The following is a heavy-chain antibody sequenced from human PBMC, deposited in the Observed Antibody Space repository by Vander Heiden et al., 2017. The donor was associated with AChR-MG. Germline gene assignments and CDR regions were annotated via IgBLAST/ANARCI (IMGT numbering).Heavy chain of an antibody. Sequence: EVQLVESGGGLGQPEGSLRLACAASGFIFSRYEMTWVRQAPGKGLEWISYISSSGNTVYDADSVKGRFTMSRDNAKNSLSLHMNSLRAEDTAVYYCARVAVGTHYFDYWGQGVLVTVSS. D-gene: IGHD1-26*01. J-gene: IGHJ4*02. CDR2: ISSSGNTV. CDR3: ARVAVGTHYFDY. V-gene: IGHV3-48*03. CDR1: GFIFSRYE.